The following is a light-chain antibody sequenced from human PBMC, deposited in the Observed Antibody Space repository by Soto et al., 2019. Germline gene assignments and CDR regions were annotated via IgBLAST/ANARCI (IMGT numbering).Light chain of an antibody. Sequence: DIQMTQSPSTLSASVGDRVTITCRASQSISSWLAWYQHKPGKAPKVLIYKASTLESGVPSRFSVSGSGTXFTLTISSLQPDDFATYYCQHYNTYPLTFGGGTKVEIK. J-gene: IGKJ4*01. CDR2: KAS. V-gene: IGKV1-5*03. CDR1: QSISSW. CDR3: QHYNTYPLT.